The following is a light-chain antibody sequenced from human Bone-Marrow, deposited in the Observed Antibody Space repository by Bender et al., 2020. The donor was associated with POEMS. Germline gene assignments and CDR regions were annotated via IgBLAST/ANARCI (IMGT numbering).Light chain of an antibody. Sequence: QSALAQPPSASGSPGQSVTVSCTGSSSDVGGYNHVSWYQQHPGKAPKVMIYDVSYRPSGVSNRFSGSKSGNTASLTISGLQAEDEADYHCSSYTTSTTWVFGGGTRLTVL. J-gene: IGLJ2*01. CDR2: DVS. CDR1: SSDVGGYNH. V-gene: IGLV2-14*01. CDR3: SSYTTSTTWV.